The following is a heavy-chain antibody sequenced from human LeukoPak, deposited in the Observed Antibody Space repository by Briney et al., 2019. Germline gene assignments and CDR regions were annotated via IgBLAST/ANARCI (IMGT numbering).Heavy chain of an antibody. CDR1: GFTFSSYE. J-gene: IGHJ4*02. CDR2: ISSSGTTI. D-gene: IGHD3-10*01. V-gene: IGHV3-48*03. CDR3: ARVTGYWGSGNYYFDY. Sequence: PGGSLRLSCAASGFTFSSYEMNWVRQAQGKGLECVSYISSSGTTIYYADSVKGRFTISRDNAKNSLYLQMSSLRAEDTAVYYCARVTGYWGSGNYYFDYWGQGTLVTVSS.